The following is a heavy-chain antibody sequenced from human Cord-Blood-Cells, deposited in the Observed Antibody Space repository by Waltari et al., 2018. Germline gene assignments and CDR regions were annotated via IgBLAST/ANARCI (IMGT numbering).Heavy chain of an antibody. CDR2: IIPIFGTA. J-gene: IGHJ5*02. CDR3: AREMSRSSSSWFDP. V-gene: IGHV1-69*06. D-gene: IGHD6-6*01. CDR1: GGTLSCYA. Sequence: QVQLVQSGAEVKKPGSTVNVSCKASGGTLSCYAISWVRQAPGQGLEWMGGIIPIFGTANYAQKFQGRVTITADKSTSTAYMELSSLRSEDTAVYYCAREMSRSSSSWFDPWGQGTLVTVSS.